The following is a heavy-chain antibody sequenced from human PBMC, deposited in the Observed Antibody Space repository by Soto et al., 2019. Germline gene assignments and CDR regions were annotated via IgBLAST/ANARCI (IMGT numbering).Heavy chain of an antibody. Sequence: QVHLVQSGAEVKKPGASVKVSCKGSGYGFTTYGITWVRQAPGQGLEWMAWISAHNGNTDYAQNLQGSVTVTRDTSTSTAYMELRSLRSDDTAVYYCARGRYGDYWGQGALVTVSS. CDR1: GYGFTTYG. V-gene: IGHV1-18*01. J-gene: IGHJ4*02. CDR2: ISAHNGNT. CDR3: ARGRYGDY. D-gene: IGHD1-1*01.